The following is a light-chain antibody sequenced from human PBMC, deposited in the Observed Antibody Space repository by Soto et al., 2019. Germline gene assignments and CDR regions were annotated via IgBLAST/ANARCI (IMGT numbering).Light chain of an antibody. CDR3: GTWDTSLPACV. V-gene: IGLV1-51*01. CDR2: DDN. J-gene: IGLJ1*01. CDR1: ASNIGHNS. Sequence: QSVLTQPPSVSAAPGQRVTISCSGSASNIGHNSVSWYQQLPGAAPKLPIHDDNNRPSGIPDRFSGSKSGTSATLGITGLQTGDEADYYCGTWDTSLPACVFGPGTKVTVL.